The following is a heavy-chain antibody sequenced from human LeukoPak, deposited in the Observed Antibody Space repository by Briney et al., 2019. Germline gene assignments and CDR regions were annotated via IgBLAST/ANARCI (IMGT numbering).Heavy chain of an antibody. V-gene: IGHV3-23*01. CDR1: GFTFSSYA. CDR2: ISGSGGST. Sequence: GGSLRLSCAASGFTFSSYAMSWVRQAPGKGLEWVSVISGSGGSTYYAGSVKGRFTISRDNSKNTLYLQMNSLRAEDTAVYYCAKDIVVVPAEGWFDYWGQGTLVTVSS. D-gene: IGHD2-2*01. CDR3: AKDIVVVPAEGWFDY. J-gene: IGHJ4*02.